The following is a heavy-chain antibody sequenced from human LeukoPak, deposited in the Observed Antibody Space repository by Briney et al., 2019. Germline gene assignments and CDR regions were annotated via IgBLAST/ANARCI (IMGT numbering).Heavy chain of an antibody. Sequence: SETLSLTCAVYGGSFSGYYWSWIRQPPGKGLEWIGSIYYSGSTYYNPSLKSRVTISVDTSKNQFSLKLSSVTAADTAVYYCARQVGARGFGYWGQGTLVTVSS. J-gene: IGHJ4*02. CDR1: GGSFSGYY. V-gene: IGHV4-34*01. CDR2: IYYSGST. D-gene: IGHD1-26*01. CDR3: ARQVGARGFGY.